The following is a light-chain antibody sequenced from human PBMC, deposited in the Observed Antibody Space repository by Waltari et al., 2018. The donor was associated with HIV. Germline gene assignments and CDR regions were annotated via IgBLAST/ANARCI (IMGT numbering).Light chain of an antibody. CDR2: WAS. Sequence: DIVMTQSPDSLVVSLGERATINCKSSQSVLYRSNNRNYLAWYQQKPGQPPKLLIYWASTRESGVPDRFSGRGSGTDFTLTINSLQAEDVAVYYCQQYYSTPWTFG. CDR3: QQYYSTPWT. V-gene: IGKV4-1*01. CDR1: QSVLYRSNNRNY. J-gene: IGKJ1*01.